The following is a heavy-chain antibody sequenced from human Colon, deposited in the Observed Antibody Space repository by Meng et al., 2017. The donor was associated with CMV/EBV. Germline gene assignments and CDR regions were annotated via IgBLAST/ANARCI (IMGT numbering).Heavy chain of an antibody. D-gene: IGHD2-21*02. V-gene: IGHV3-48*04. CDR2: ISRSGDTT. CDR1: GISFSTHS. J-gene: IGHJ6*02. Sequence: GESLKISCAASGISFSTHSLNWVRQAPGKGLEWISYISRSGDTTYYADSVKGRFTISRDNGKSSLSLQMNNLRADDTAVYYCARDWELRVTAIRSYYYGMDVWGQGTTVTVSS. CDR3: ARDWELRVTAIRSYYYGMDV.